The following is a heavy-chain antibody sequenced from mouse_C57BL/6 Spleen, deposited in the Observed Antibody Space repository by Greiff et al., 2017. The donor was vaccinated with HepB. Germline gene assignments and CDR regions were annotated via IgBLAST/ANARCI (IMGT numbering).Heavy chain of an antibody. J-gene: IGHJ2*01. CDR2: IWWDDDK. V-gene: IGHV8-8*01. CDR1: GFSLSTFGMG. D-gene: IGHD2-4*01. Sequence: QVTLKVSGPGILQPSQTLSLTCSFSGFSLSTFGMGVGWIRQPSGKGLEWLAHIWWDDDKYYNPALKSRLTISKDTSKNQVFLKIANVYTADTATYYCARIAKRLNVDYWGQGTTLTVSS. CDR3: ARIAKRLNVDY.